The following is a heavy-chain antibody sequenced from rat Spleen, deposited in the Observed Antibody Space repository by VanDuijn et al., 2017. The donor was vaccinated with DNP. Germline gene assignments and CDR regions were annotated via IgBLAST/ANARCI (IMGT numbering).Heavy chain of an antibody. V-gene: IGHV5-31*01. CDR2: ITGSGGGI. CDR3: TRGAGSPYWSFDF. Sequence: EVQLVESGGDLVQPGRSLKLSCVAFGFTFNDYWMAWIRQVPGKGLEWLGAITGSGGGINYSGSVKGRFTISRDNAKNTLYLQMNSLRSEDTATYYCTRGAGSPYWSFDFWGPGTVVTVSS. J-gene: IGHJ1*01. CDR1: GFTFNDYW. D-gene: IGHD5-1*01.